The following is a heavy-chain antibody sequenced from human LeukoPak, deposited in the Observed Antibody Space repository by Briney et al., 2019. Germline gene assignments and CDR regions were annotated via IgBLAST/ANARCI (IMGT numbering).Heavy chain of an antibody. CDR2: IIPIFGTA. J-gene: IGHJ4*02. CDR3: ARDNSDYGDYGVDY. D-gene: IGHD4-17*01. CDR1: GGTFSSYA. Sequence: SVKVSCKASGGTFSSYAISWVRQAPGQGLEWMGGIIPIFGTANYAQRFQGRVTITADESTSTAYMELSSLRSEDTAVYYCARDNSDYGDYGVDYWGQGTLVTVSS. V-gene: IGHV1-69*13.